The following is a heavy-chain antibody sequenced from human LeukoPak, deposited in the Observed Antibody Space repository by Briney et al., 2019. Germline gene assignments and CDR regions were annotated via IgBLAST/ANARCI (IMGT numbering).Heavy chain of an antibody. CDR3: VRGLVAAGSAKGGFDP. V-gene: IGHV1-8*02. D-gene: IGHD6-13*01. CDR1: GYTFTSYD. Sequence: ASVKVSCKASGYTFTSYDINWVRQATGQGLEWMGLMNPNSGNTGYAQNFQGRVAMTRNTSIRTAYMELSSLRSDDTAVYYCVRGLVAAGSAKGGFDPWGQGTLVTVSS. CDR2: MNPNSGNT. J-gene: IGHJ5*02.